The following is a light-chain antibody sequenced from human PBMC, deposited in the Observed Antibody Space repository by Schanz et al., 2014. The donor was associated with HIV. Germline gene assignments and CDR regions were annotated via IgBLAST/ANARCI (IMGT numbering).Light chain of an antibody. V-gene: IGLV2-14*02. Sequence: QSALTQPASVSGSPGQSITISCTGTSSDVGSYNLVSWYQQHPGKAPKLMIYDVSNRPSGVSNRFSGSKSGTSASLAISGLQSEDEADYYCAAWDVNLNGPVFGGGTKLTVL. CDR1: SSDVGSYNL. CDR3: AAWDVNLNGPV. CDR2: DVS. J-gene: IGLJ2*01.